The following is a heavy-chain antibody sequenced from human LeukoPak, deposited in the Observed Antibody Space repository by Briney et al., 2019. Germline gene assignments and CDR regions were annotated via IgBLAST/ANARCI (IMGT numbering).Heavy chain of an antibody. J-gene: IGHJ4*02. CDR1: GFTFSSHW. CDR2: ISYDGGNR. V-gene: IGHV3-30-3*01. Sequence: GGSLRLSWAASGFTFSSHWMHWVRQAPGKGLEWVAIISYDGGNRYYADSVKDRFTISRDNSKSTLYLQMNSLRAEDTAIYYCARVDSSGWYWYSFDDWGQGTLVTVSS. CDR3: ARVDSSGWYWYSFDD. D-gene: IGHD6-19*01.